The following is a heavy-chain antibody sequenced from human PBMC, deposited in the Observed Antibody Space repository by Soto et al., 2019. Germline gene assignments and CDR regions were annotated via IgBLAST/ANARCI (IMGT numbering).Heavy chain of an antibody. CDR1: DGSRGSYY. CDR2: IFYTGDT. J-gene: IGHJ4*02. V-gene: IGHV4-59*12. Sequence: QVQLLESGPGLVKPSETLSLTCAVPDGSRGSYYWSWIRQPPGKGLEWIGYIFYTGDTKYNPSLKGWATLSVRKARPQVPPKVGSGTAAGTAGYYCAGGGGGYRFDYWGQGILVTVSS. CDR3: AGGGGGYRFDY. D-gene: IGHD1-26*01.